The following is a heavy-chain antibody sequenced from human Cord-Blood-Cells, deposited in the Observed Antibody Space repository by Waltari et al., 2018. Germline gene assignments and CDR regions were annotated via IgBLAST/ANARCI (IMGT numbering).Heavy chain of an antibody. CDR2: IIPILGIA. CDR1: GGTFSSYA. J-gene: IGHJ5*02. Sequence: QVQLVQSGAEVKKPGSSVKVSCKASGGTFSSYAISWVRQAPGQGLEWMGRIIPILGIANYAQKFQGRVTIIADKSTSTAYMELSSLRSEDTAVYYCARELVPEGWFDPWGQGTLVTVSS. CDR3: ARELVPEGWFDP. V-gene: IGHV1-69*09. D-gene: IGHD2-8*02.